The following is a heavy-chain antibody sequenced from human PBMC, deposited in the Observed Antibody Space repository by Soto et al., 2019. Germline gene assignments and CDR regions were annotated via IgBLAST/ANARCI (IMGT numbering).Heavy chain of an antibody. V-gene: IGHV1-8*01. CDR3: ASVSAGSRYYYYYYMDV. Sequence: QVQLVQSGAEVKKPGASVKVSCKVSGYTFTSYDINWVRQATGQGLEWMGWMNPNSGNTGYAQKFQGRVTMTRNTSISTAYMELSSLRSEDTAVYYCASVSAGSRYYYYYYMDVWGKGTTVTVSS. J-gene: IGHJ6*03. CDR2: MNPNSGNT. CDR1: GYTFTSYD. D-gene: IGHD1-26*01.